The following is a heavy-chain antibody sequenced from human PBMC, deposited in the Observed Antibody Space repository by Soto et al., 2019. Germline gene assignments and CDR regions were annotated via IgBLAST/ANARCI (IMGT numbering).Heavy chain of an antibody. J-gene: IGHJ4*02. CDR2: IYWDDDK. D-gene: IGHD3-3*01. CDR1: GFSLTTSGVG. V-gene: IGHV2-5*02. Sequence: QITLNESGPTVVNPTETLTLTCTFSGFSLTTSGVGVGWVRQSPGKAPEWLAFIYWDDDKRYSTSLKSRLTITKDTFKNQVVLTMANVDPADTATYYCAHRVLRAVFGLVTTTAIYFDFWGQGTPVVVSS. CDR3: AHRVLRAVFGLVTTTAIYFDF.